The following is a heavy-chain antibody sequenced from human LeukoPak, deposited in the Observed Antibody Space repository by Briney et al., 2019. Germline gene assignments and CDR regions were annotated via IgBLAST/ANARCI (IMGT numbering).Heavy chain of an antibody. CDR1: GGSISSGGYY. CDR3: ATYFYGEYGSYYFDY. Sequence: SETLSLTCTVSGGSISSGGYYWSWIRQHPGKGLEWIGYIYYSGSTYYNPSLKSRVTISVDTSKNQFSLKLSAVTAADTAVYYCATYFYGEYGSYYFDYWGQGTLVTVSS. J-gene: IGHJ4*02. D-gene: IGHD4-17*01. CDR2: IYYSGST. V-gene: IGHV4-31*03.